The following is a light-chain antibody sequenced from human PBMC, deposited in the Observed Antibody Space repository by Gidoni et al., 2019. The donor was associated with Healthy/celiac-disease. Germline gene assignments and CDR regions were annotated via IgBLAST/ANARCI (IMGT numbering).Light chain of an antibody. J-gene: IGLJ2*01. V-gene: IGLV3-1*01. Sequence: SYELTQPPPVSVSPGQTASITCSGDKLGEKYACWYQQKPGQSPVLVIYQDSKRPSGIPERFSGSNSGNTATLTISGTQAMDEADYYCQAWDSSTAVFGGGTKLTVL. CDR1: KLGEKY. CDR2: QDS. CDR3: QAWDSSTAV.